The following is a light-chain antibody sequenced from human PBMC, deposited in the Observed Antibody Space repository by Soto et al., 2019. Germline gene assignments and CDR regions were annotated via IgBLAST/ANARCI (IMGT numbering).Light chain of an antibody. CDR3: AAWDDNLNAYV. J-gene: IGLJ1*01. CDR2: LGD. V-gene: IGLV1-47*02. CDR1: TSNIGTFY. Sequence: QSVLTQPPSASSTPGQTVTVSCSGSTSNIGTFYVYWYQHLPGTAPKLLIFLGDQRALGVSDRFSRSKSGTSASLAINGLRSDDEADYYCAAWDDNLNAYVFGSGTKLTVL.